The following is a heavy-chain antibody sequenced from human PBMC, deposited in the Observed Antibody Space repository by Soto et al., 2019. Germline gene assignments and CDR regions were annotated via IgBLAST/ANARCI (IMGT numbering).Heavy chain of an antibody. CDR2: IIPILGTA. V-gene: IGHV1-69*10. CDR1: GGTFSSYA. D-gene: IGHD5-12*01. CDR3: ARGSGTLEMATSFDY. Sequence: ASVKVSCKASGGTFSSYAISWVRQAPGQGLEWMGGIIPILGTANYAQKFQGRVTITADKSTSTAYMELSSLRSEDTAVYYCARGSGTLEMATSFDYWGQGTLVTVSS. J-gene: IGHJ4*02.